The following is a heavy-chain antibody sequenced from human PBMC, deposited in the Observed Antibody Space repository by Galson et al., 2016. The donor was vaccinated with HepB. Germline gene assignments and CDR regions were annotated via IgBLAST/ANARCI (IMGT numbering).Heavy chain of an antibody. D-gene: IGHD3-10*01. CDR2: ISWDGGST. CDR3: ARDKVGYYGSGSYGAMDV. V-gene: IGHV3-43*01. J-gene: IGHJ6*02. CDR1: GFRFDEYN. Sequence: SLRLSCAASGFRFDEYNMHWVRQAPGKSLEWVSLISWDGGSTYYEDSVQGRFTISRDNIKNSLYLQMNSLRTEDTDLYYCARDKVGYYGSGSYGAMDVWGQGTTVTVSS.